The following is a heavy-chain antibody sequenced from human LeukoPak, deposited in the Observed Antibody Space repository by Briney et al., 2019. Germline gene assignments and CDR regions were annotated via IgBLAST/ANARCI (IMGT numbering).Heavy chain of an antibody. Sequence: SETLSLTCTVSGGSISSYYWSWIRQPPGKGLEWIAYIYYSGSSNYNPSLKSRVTISGDTSKNQFSLKLSSVTAADAAVYYCARAYKGFDYWGQGTLVTVSS. J-gene: IGHJ4*02. CDR2: IYYSGSS. V-gene: IGHV4-59*01. CDR3: ARAYKGFDY. CDR1: GGSISSYY. D-gene: IGHD1-1*01.